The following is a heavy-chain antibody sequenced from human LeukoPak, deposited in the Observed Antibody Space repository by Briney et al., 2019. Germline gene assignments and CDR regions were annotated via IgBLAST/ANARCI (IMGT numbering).Heavy chain of an antibody. CDR2: IIPIFGTA. Sequence: SVNVSCKASGGTFSSYAISWVRQAPGQGLEWMGGIIPIFGTAYNTQKFQVKVTITADKSTSTAYMELSSLRSEDTAVYYCARIPTPQPSNPYGNWFDPWGQGNLVTVSS. D-gene: IGHD3-10*01. CDR3: ARIPTPQPSNPYGNWFDP. V-gene: IGHV1-69*06. CDR1: GGTFSSYA. J-gene: IGHJ5*02.